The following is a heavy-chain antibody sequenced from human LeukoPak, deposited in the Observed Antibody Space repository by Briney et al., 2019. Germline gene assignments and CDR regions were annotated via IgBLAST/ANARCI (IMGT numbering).Heavy chain of an antibody. CDR3: ARDLGRYGDYPPGNGMDV. D-gene: IGHD4-17*01. CDR2: IYYSGST. Sequence: SETLSLTRTVSGGSISSYYWSWIRQPPRKGLECIGYIYYSGSTNYNPSLKSRVTISVDTSKNQFSLKLSSVTAADTAVYYCARDLGRYGDYPPGNGMDVWGQGTTVTVSS. CDR1: GGSISSYY. V-gene: IGHV4-59*01. J-gene: IGHJ6*02.